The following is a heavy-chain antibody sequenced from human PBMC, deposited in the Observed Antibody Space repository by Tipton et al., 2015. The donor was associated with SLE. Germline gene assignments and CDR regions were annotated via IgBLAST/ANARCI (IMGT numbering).Heavy chain of an antibody. CDR1: AGSIRSYH. V-gene: IGHV4-59*12. J-gene: IGHJ5*02. D-gene: IGHD2-21*01. CDR3: VRGHPHIVVLIGGGWFDP. Sequence: TLSLTCTVSAGSIRSYHWSWTRQPPGKGLEWIGYIYYSGITNSNPSLKSRVTISEDTSKNQFSLKLTSVTAADTAIYYCVRGHPHIVVLIGGGWFDPWGQGTLVTVSS. CDR2: IYYSGIT.